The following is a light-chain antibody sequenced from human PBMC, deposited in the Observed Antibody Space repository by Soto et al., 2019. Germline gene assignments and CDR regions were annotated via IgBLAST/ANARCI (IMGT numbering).Light chain of an antibody. Sequence: EIVMIQSPAPPSVSPGGRAAPSCRASQSISRNLAWYQQRPGQAPRLLIFGASTRANAIPARFSGSGSGTEFTLTISSLQSEDFAVYYCQQYNAWPLTFGGGTKVDIK. CDR1: QSISRN. V-gene: IGKV3-15*01. J-gene: IGKJ4*01. CDR2: GAS. CDR3: QQYNAWPLT.